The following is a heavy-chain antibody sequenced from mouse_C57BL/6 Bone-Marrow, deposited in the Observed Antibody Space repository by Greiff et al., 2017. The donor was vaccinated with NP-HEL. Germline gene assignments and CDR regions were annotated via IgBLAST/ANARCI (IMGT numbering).Heavy chain of an antibody. V-gene: IGHV1-80*01. CDR2: IYPGDGDT. J-gene: IGHJ1*03. CDR1: GYAFSSYW. CDR3: ARAGYSNYYPWYFDV. D-gene: IGHD2-5*01. Sequence: VQLQQSGAELVKPGASVKISCKASGYAFSSYWMNWVKQRPGKGLEWIGQIYPGDGDTNYNGKFKGKATLTADKSSSTAYMQLSSLTSEDSAVYFCARAGYSNYYPWYFDVWGTGTTVTVSS.